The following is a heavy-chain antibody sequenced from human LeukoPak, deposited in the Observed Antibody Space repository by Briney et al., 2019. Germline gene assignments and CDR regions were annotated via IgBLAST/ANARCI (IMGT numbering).Heavy chain of an antibody. D-gene: IGHD6-19*01. V-gene: IGHV4-61*02. CDR2: IYTTGSI. Sequence: SETLSLTCTVSGGSITSHSYQWSWIRQPAGKGLEWIGRIYTTGSINYNPSLKSRVSISVDTSKNQFSLNLRSVTAADTAVYYCARSPDSSGWYGSNDYWGQGTLVTVSS. CDR1: GGSITSHSYQ. J-gene: IGHJ4*02. CDR3: ARSPDSSGWYGSNDY.